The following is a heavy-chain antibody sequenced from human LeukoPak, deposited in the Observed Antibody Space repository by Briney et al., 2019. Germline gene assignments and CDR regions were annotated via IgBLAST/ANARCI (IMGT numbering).Heavy chain of an antibody. D-gene: IGHD2-21*02. V-gene: IGHV4-4*07. CDR1: GDSINNYY. CDR2: VFASGAT. Sequence: SETLSLTCTVSGDSINNYYWTWIRQPAGKALEWIGRVFASGATNYNPSLKSRDTMSLDTSKNQFSLTVNSVTAADTAVYYCASGGIYCGGDCYRHFDCWGQGTLVAVSS. CDR3: ASGGIYCGGDCYRHFDC. J-gene: IGHJ4*02.